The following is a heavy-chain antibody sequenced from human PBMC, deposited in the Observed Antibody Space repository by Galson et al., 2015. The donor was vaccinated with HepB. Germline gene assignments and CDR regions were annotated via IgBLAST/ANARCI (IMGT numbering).Heavy chain of an antibody. CDR2: ISGSGGST. V-gene: IGHV3-23*01. CDR1: GFTFSSYA. CDR3: AKVGNSWYRNWFDP. D-gene: IGHD6-13*01. J-gene: IGHJ5*02. Sequence: SLRLSCAASGFTFSSYAMSWVRQAPGKGLEWVSAISGSGGSTYYVDSVKGRFTISRDNSKNTLYLQMNSLRAEDTAVYYCAKVGNSWYRNWFDPWGQGTLVTVSS.